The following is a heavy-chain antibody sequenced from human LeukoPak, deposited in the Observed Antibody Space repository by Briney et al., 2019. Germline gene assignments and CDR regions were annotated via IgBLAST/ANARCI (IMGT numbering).Heavy chain of an antibody. D-gene: IGHD3/OR15-3a*01. V-gene: IGHV1-69*04. CDR1: GGTFSSYA. Sequence: ASVKVSCKASGGTFSSYAISWVRQAPGQGLEWMGRIIPILGIANYAQKFQGRVTITADKSTSTAYMGLSSLRSEDTAVYYCGRAVSWTAVVTYWGQGTLVTVSS. J-gene: IGHJ4*02. CDR2: IIPILGIA. CDR3: GRAVSWTAVVTY.